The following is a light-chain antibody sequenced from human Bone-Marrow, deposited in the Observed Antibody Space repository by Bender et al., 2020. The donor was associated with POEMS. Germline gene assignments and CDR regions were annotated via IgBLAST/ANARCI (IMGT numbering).Light chain of an antibody. CDR1: SSDVGGYNY. CDR2: DVR. CDR3: AAWDDSLSVWV. V-gene: IGLV2-14*03. J-gene: IGLJ3*02. Sequence: QSALTQPASVSGSPGQSITISCTGTSSDVGGYNYVSWYQQHPGKAPKLVIYDVRSRPSGVSNRFSGSKSGITASLTISGLQAEDEADYYCAAWDDSLSVWVFGGGTKLTVL.